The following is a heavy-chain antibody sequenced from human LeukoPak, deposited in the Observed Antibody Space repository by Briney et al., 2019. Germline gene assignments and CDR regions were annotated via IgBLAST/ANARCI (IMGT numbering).Heavy chain of an antibody. CDR2: IIPIFGTA. D-gene: IGHD6-25*01. V-gene: IGHV1-69*01. J-gene: IGHJ4*02. Sequence: PGGSLRLSCAASGLTFSSYAISWVRQAPGQGLEWMGGIIPIFGTANYAQKFQGRVTITADESTSTAYMELSSLRSEDTAVYYCARESPVYSSASAFFDYWGQGTLVTVSS. CDR3: ARESPVYSSASAFFDY. CDR1: GLTFSSYA.